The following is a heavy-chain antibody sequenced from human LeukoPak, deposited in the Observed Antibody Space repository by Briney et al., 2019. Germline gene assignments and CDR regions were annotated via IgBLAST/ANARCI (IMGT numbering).Heavy chain of an antibody. D-gene: IGHD6-6*01. Sequence: PSETLSLTCTVSGGSISSSSYYWGWIRQPPGKGLEWIGSIYYSGSTYYNPSLRSRVTISVDTSKNQFSLKRSSVTAADTAVYYCARDRLYYYYMDVWGKGTTVTVSS. CDR1: GGSISSSSYY. CDR3: ARDRLYYYYMDV. CDR2: IYYSGST. V-gene: IGHV4-39*07. J-gene: IGHJ6*03.